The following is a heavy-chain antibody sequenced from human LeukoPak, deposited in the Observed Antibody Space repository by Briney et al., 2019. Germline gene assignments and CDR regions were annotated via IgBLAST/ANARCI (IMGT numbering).Heavy chain of an antibody. V-gene: IGHV3-9*01. CDR2: ISWNSGSI. CDR3: AKGVAGKVVERLDY. CDR1: GFTFDDYA. Sequence: PGGSLRLSCAASGFTFDDYAMHWVRQAPGKGLEWVSGISWNSGSIGYADSVKGRFTISRDNAKNSLYLQMNSLRAEDTALYYSAKGVAGKVVERLDYWGQGTLVTVSS. D-gene: IGHD6-19*01. J-gene: IGHJ4*02.